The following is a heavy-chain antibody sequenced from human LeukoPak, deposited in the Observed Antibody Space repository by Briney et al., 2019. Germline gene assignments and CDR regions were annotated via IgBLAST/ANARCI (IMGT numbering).Heavy chain of an antibody. CDR3: ARVRAARDFYYYYYGMDV. Sequence: GGSLRLSCAASGFTFSSYWMSWVRQAPGKGLEWVANIKQDGSEKYYVDSVKGRFTISRDNAKNSLYLQMNSLRAEDTAVYYCARVRAARDFYYYYYGMDVWGQGTTVTVSS. CDR2: IKQDGSEK. J-gene: IGHJ6*02. V-gene: IGHV3-7*01. D-gene: IGHD6-6*01. CDR1: GFTFSSYW.